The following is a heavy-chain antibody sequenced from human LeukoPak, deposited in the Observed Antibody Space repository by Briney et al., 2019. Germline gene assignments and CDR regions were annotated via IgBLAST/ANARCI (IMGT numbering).Heavy chain of an antibody. D-gene: IGHD3-22*01. J-gene: IGHJ3*02. Sequence: GGSLRLSCAASGFTFSSYATHWVRQAPGKGLEWVAVISYDGSNKYYADSVKGRFTISRDNSKNTLYLQMNSLRAEDTAVYYCAREGSPYYYDSSGYLGLGIGAFDIWGQGTVVTVSS. CDR3: AREGSPYYYDSSGYLGLGIGAFDI. V-gene: IGHV3-30*04. CDR1: GFTFSSYA. CDR2: ISYDGSNK.